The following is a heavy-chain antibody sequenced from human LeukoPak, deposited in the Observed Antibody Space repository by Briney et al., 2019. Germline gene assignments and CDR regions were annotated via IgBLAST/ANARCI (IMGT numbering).Heavy chain of an antibody. V-gene: IGHV3-23*01. D-gene: IGHD6-13*01. CDR2: ISGGGGT. CDR3: AKDSEIAAAGSYWYFDL. CDR1: GFTFSSYS. Sequence: GGSLRLSCAASGFTFSSYSMSWVRQAPGKGLEWVSGISGGGGTYYADSVKGRFTISRDNSKNTLYLQVNSLRAEDTGVYYCAKDSEIAAAGSYWYFDLWGRGTLVTVSS. J-gene: IGHJ2*01.